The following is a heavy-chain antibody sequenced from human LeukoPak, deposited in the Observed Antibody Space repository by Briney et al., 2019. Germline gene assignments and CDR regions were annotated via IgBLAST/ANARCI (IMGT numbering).Heavy chain of an antibody. J-gene: IGHJ5*02. Sequence: SEPLSLTYTVSGGPISRYYWSWIRQPAGKGVAWIGYIYYCGTTNYIPSLKSRVTISVDTSKNQFSLKLSSVTAADTAVYYCARGWIQLWSPTIFNWFDPWGQGTLVTVSS. CDR1: GGPISRYY. D-gene: IGHD5-18*01. CDR3: ARGWIQLWSPTIFNWFDP. V-gene: IGHV4-59*01. CDR2: IYYCGTT.